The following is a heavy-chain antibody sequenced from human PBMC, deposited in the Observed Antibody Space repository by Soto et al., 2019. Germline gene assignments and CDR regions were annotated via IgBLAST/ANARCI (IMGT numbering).Heavy chain of an antibody. CDR2: IKSKTDGGTT. J-gene: IGHJ6*02. CDR3: TTCIAAADYYYYGMDV. Sequence: GGSLRLSCAASGFTFSNAWMNWVRQAPGKGLEWVGRIKSKTDGGTTGYAAPVKGRFTISRDDSKNTLYLQMNSLKTEDTAVYYCTTCIAAADYYYYGMDVWGQGTTVTVSS. V-gene: IGHV3-15*07. D-gene: IGHD6-13*01. CDR1: GFTFSNAW.